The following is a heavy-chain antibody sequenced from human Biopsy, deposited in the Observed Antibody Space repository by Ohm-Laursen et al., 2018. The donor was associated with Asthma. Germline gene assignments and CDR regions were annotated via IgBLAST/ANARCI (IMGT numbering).Heavy chain of an antibody. J-gene: IGHJ4*02. CDR2: ISPFTGDT. V-gene: IGHV1-18*04. CDR3: ARHPYNFGGFDY. Sequence: ASVKVSCKASGYTFRSYGVSWVRQAPGQGLEWMGWISPFTGDTHFGQKFQGRVTMTTDTSTDTAYMEPRSLRSDDTAVYYCARHPYNFGGFDYWGQGSLVLVSS. CDR1: GYTFRSYG. D-gene: IGHD5-24*01.